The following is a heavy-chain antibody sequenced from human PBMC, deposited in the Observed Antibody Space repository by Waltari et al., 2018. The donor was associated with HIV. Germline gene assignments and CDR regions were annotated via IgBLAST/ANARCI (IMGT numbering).Heavy chain of an antibody. D-gene: IGHD3-9*01. Sequence: QVQLQESGPGLVKPSETLSLPCPVSGGSISSSDWLCIRQPAGKGLEWIGRISASGSSNYNPSLKSRVTMSVDTSKNQFSLKLSSVTAADTAVYYCARGDGILTGPLKVWGQGTTVTVSS. CDR3: ARGDGILTGPLKV. CDR2: ISASGSS. V-gene: IGHV4-4*07. CDR1: GGSISSSD. J-gene: IGHJ6*02.